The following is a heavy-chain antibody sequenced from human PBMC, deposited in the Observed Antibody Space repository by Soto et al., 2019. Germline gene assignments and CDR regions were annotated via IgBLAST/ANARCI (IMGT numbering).Heavy chain of an antibody. CDR1: GGTFNTYG. CDR2: FIPIFGTS. D-gene: IGHD1-1*01. J-gene: IGHJ6*02. V-gene: IGHV1-69*01. CDR3: ARGELKTGSGPYRMDV. Sequence: QVQLVQSGAEVKNPGSSVKVSCKAYGGTFNTYGITWVRQAPGQGLEWMGGFIPIFGTSNYAQKFQGRLSMSADDPTSTAYMELSSLRSDDTAVYYRARGELKTGSGPYRMDVWGQGTTVAVSS.